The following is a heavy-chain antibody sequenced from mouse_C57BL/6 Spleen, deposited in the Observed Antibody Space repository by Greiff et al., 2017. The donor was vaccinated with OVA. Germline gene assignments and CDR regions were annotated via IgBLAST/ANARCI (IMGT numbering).Heavy chain of an antibody. CDR2: ISGGGGNT. Sequence: EVKLMESGGGLVKPGGSLKLSCAASGFTFSSYTMSWVRQTPEKRLEWVATISGGGGNTYYPDSAKGRIANSRDNAKNTEYLRMSSVRSEDTALYYCAGHGTAQATDYAKGYWGQGTSVTVSS. D-gene: IGHD3-2*02. CDR3: AGHGTAQATDYAKGY. CDR1: GFTFSSYT. J-gene: IGHJ4*01. V-gene: IGHV5-9*01.